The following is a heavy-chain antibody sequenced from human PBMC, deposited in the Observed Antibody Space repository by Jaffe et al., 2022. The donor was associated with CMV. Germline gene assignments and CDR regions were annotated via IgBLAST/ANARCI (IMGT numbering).Heavy chain of an antibody. CDR2: MFYRGAT. CDR1: GGSISSASYY. CDR3: ARSPPGAWSISARRCWFDP. V-gene: IGHV4-39*01. D-gene: IGHD6-6*01. Sequence: QLQLRESGPGLVKPSETLSLTCSVSGGSISSASYYWGWIRQSPGKGLEWIGSMFYRGATHYNPSLKSRVTISIDASKNEFSLKLTSVTAADTSMYYCARSPPGAWSISARRCWFDPWGQGTRVTVSS. J-gene: IGHJ5*02.